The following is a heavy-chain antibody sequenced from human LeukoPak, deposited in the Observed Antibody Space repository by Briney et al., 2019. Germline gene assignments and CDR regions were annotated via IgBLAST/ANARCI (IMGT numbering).Heavy chain of an antibody. CDR1: GGSISSGSYY. Sequence: SQTLFLTCTVSGGSISSGSYYWSWIRQPAGKGLEWIGRIYTSGSTNYNPSLKSRVTISVDTSKNQFSLKLSSVTAADTAVYYCARAGIFGVESDAFDIWGQGTMVTVSS. D-gene: IGHD3-3*01. V-gene: IGHV4-61*02. CDR2: IYTSGST. J-gene: IGHJ3*02. CDR3: ARAGIFGVESDAFDI.